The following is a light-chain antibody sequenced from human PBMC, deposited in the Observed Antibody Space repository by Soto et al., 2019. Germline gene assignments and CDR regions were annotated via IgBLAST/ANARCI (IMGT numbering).Light chain of an antibody. CDR3: SSNSRRSRYV. CDR1: SSDVGGYNY. Sequence: QSLLTQPASVSGSPGQSITISCTRTSSDVGGYNYVSWYQQHPGKAPKLIIYDVSYRPSGVSTRFSGSRSGNTASLTISGLQPEDEAVYFCSSNSRRSRYVFGTGPKVTVL. CDR2: DVS. J-gene: IGLJ1*01. V-gene: IGLV2-14*03.